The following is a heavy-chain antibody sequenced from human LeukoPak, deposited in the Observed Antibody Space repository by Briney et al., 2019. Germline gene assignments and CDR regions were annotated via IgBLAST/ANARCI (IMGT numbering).Heavy chain of an antibody. V-gene: IGHV6-1*01. J-gene: IGHJ5*02. CDR3: ARDRDRDAWDDYGGNSREAWFDP. D-gene: IGHD4-23*01. Sequence: SQTLSLTCAISGDSVSTTSAGWNWIRQSPSRGLEWLGRAYYNSNWYYNYAVSVKGRITIHPDTPKNQFSLQLNSVTPEDTAVYYCARDRDRDAWDDYGGNSREAWFDPWGQGTLVTVSS. CDR2: AYYNSNWYY. CDR1: GDSVSTTSAG.